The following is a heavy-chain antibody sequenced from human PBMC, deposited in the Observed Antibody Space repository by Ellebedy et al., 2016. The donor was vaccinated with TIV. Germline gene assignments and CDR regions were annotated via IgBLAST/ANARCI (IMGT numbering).Heavy chain of an antibody. CDR1: GFTFSSYA. CDR2: ISSNGGST. J-gene: IGHJ3*02. Sequence: GGSLRLSCAASGFTFSSYAMHWVRQAPGKGLEYVSAISSNGGSTYYANSVKGRFTISRDNSKNTLYLQMGSLRAEDMAVYYCARDHEMATYDAFDIWGQGTMVTVSS. CDR3: ARDHEMATYDAFDI. D-gene: IGHD5-24*01. V-gene: IGHV3-64*01.